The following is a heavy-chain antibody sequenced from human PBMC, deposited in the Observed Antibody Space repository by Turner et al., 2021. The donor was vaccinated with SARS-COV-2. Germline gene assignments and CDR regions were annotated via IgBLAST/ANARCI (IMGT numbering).Heavy chain of an antibody. Sequence: QVQLVESGGGLVQPGRSLRLSCAASGFTFSSYAMHWVRQAPGKGLEWVAVISYDGSNKYYADSVKGRFTISRDNSKNTLYLQMNSLRAEDTAVYYCARDPEYVDTAMGLDYWGQGTLVTVSS. CDR2: ISYDGSNK. D-gene: IGHD5-18*01. CDR1: GFTFSSYA. CDR3: ARDPEYVDTAMGLDY. J-gene: IGHJ4*02. V-gene: IGHV3-30-3*01.